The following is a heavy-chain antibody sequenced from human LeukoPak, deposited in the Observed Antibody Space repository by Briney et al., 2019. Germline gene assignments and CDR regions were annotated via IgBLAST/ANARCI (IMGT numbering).Heavy chain of an antibody. V-gene: IGHV3-30*02. J-gene: IGHJ1*01. CDR1: GFTFSSYG. D-gene: IGHD3-22*01. CDR2: IRYDGSNK. Sequence: GGSLRLSCAASGFTFSSYGMHWVRQAPGKGLEWVAFIRYDGSNKYYADSVKGRFTISRDNSKNTLYLQMNSLRAEDTAAYYCAKDGAAYDSSGYYYQDWGQGTLVTVSS. CDR3: AKDGAAYDSSGYYYQD.